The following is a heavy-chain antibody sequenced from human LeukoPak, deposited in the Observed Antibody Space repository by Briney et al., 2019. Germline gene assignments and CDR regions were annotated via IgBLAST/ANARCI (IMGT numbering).Heavy chain of an antibody. Sequence: GGSLRLSCAASGFTFSGSAMHWVRQASGKGLEWIGHIRTKTNNYATSYAASVKGRFTISRDDSMDTAYLQMSGLRTEDTAIYYCTFIESAGLFDYWGLGTLVTVSS. D-gene: IGHD6-13*01. J-gene: IGHJ4*03. CDR3: TFIESAGLFDY. CDR2: IRTKTNNYAT. CDR1: GFTFSGSA. V-gene: IGHV3-73*01.